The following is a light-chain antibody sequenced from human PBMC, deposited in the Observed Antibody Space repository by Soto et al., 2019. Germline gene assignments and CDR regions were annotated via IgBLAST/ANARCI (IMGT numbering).Light chain of an antibody. V-gene: IGKV3-20*01. CDR2: GAS. Sequence: EVVLTQSPGTLSLSPGERATLPCRASQSLSGSKLVWYQQKPGQAPRLLIYGASSRATGIPDRFIGSGSGTDFTLTISRLEPDDFAVYYCQQYDSSPRTFGQGTKLEIK. CDR1: QSLSGSK. J-gene: IGKJ2*01. CDR3: QQYDSSPRT.